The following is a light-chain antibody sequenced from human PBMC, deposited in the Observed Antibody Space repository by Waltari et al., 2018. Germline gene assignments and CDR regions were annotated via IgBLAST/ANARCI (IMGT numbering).Light chain of an antibody. J-gene: IGKJ5*01. CDR1: QAISGY. Sequence: NQLTQSPSSLSASVGDRVTITCRASQAISGYLAWYQQKPGKAPKLRIDAASTLQSGVPSRFSGSGSGTDFTLTISSLQPEDFATYYCQQLKSYPITFGQGTRLEIK. V-gene: IGKV1-9*01. CDR2: AAS. CDR3: QQLKSYPIT.